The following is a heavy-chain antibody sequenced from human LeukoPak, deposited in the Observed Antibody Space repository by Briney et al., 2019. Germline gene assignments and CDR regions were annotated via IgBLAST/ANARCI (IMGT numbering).Heavy chain of an antibody. CDR2: ISYDGSNK. Sequence: PGGSLGLSCAASGFTFSSYGMHWVRQAPGKGLEWVAVISYDGSNKYYADSVKGRFTISRDNSKNTLYLQMNSLRAEDTAVYYCAKTIAVALYYYYYGMDVWGQGTTVTVSS. V-gene: IGHV3-30*18. J-gene: IGHJ6*02. CDR3: AKTIAVALYYYYYGMDV. CDR1: GFTFSSYG. D-gene: IGHD6-19*01.